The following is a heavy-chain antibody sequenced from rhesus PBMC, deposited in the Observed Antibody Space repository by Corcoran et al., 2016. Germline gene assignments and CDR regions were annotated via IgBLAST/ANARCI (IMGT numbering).Heavy chain of an antibody. V-gene: IGHV4-127*01. CDR2: IDGSNGNT. Sequence: QVQLQESGPGLVKPSETLSLTCAVSGFSISSGYVWSWIRPPPGKGREGVGCIDGSNGNTYYNSSLKSRVTISKDTSKNQFSLKLTSVTDAGTAVYYCARGNPPDYWGQGLLVTVSS. CDR1: GFSISSGYV. J-gene: IGHJ4*01. CDR3: ARGNPPDY.